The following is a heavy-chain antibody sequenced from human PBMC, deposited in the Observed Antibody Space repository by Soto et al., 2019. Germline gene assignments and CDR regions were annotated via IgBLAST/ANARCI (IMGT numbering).Heavy chain of an antibody. CDR1: GGTFSSYA. J-gene: IGHJ6*02. CDR3: AILPYAYVWGSYRPPYYYGMDV. D-gene: IGHD3-16*02. Sequence: QVQLVQSGAEVKKPGSSVKVSCKASGGTFSSYAISWVRQAPGQGLEWMGGIISIFGTANYAQKFQGRVTITADESTSTAYMELSSLRSEDTAVYYCAILPYAYVWGSYRPPYYYGMDVWGQGTTVTVSS. CDR2: IISIFGTA. V-gene: IGHV1-69*01.